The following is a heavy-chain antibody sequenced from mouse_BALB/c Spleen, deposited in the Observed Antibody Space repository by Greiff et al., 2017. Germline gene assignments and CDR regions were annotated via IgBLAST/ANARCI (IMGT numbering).Heavy chain of an antibody. D-gene: IGHD2-3*01. J-gene: IGHJ1*01. CDR2: ISSGGSYT. CDR1: GFTFSSYG. V-gene: IGHV5-6*02. Sequence: DVKLVESGGDLVKPGGSLKLSCAASGFTFSSYGMSWVRQTPDKRLEWVATISSGGSYTYYPDSAKGRFTISRDNAKNTLYLQMSSLKSEDTAMYYCARHGAYDGYSRYFDVWGAGTTVTVSS. CDR3: ARHGAYDGYSRYFDV.